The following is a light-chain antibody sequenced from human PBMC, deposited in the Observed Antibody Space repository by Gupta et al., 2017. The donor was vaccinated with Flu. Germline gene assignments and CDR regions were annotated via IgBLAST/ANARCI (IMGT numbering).Light chain of an antibody. Sequence: PPSASGTPGQRVTISCSGSNSNIGSYAVHWYQQLPGRAPKLLIYNTNQRPSGVPDRFSGSKSGTSASLAISVLQSEDEADYYCAAWDDNLTVFGTGTKVTVL. J-gene: IGLJ1*01. CDR3: AAWDDNLTV. CDR1: NSNIGSYA. V-gene: IGLV1-44*01. CDR2: NTN.